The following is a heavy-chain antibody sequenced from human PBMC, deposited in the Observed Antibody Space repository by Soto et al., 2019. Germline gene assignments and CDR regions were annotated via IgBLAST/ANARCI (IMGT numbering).Heavy chain of an antibody. CDR1: GASRSSGGYF. V-gene: IGHV4-31*03. CDR3: ARDLGSDLSAPGAVFDS. D-gene: IGHD3-10*01. CDR2: IYYSGST. Sequence: PLSLTCTVSGASRSSGGYFSSWIRPHPGQGREWIGYIYYSGSTYYNPSLKSRVTISVDTSKNQFSLKLISVTAADTAVYYCARDLGSDLSAPGAVFDSWGQGALFTLSS. J-gene: IGHJ4*02.